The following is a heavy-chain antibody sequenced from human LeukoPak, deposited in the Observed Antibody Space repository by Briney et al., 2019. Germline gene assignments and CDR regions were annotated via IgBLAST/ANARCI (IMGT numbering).Heavy chain of an antibody. V-gene: IGHV3-21*01. CDR3: AREWSEAFDI. D-gene: IGHD1-26*01. J-gene: IGHJ3*02. CDR1: GFTFSSYS. Sequence: GGSLRLSCAASGFTFSSYSMNWVRQAQGNGLEWVSSISSSSSYIYYADSVKGRFTISRDNAKNSLYLQMNSLRAEDTAVYYCAREWSEAFDIWGQGTMVTVSS. CDR2: ISSSSSYI.